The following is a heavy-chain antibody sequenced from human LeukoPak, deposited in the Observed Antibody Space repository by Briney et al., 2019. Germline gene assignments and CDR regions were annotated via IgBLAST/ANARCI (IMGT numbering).Heavy chain of an antibody. Sequence: ASVKVSCKASGYTFTDHYMHWLRQAPGQGLGWMGWIKPDSGATNYAQKFQGRFTMSRDMSISTVCMELSSLTSDDTAMYYCARDHDFGPDYWGQGTLVTVSA. V-gene: IGHV1-2*02. CDR1: GYTFTDHY. CDR3: ARDHDFGPDY. J-gene: IGHJ4*02. CDR2: IKPDSGAT. D-gene: IGHD4/OR15-4a*01.